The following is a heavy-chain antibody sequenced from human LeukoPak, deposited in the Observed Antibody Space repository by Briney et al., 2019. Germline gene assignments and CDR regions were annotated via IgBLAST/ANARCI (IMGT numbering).Heavy chain of an antibody. CDR3: ARGLDSSGYYHVVDS. CDR2: ISTSGRT. V-gene: IGHV3-23*01. Sequence: GGSLRLSCADSGFTFSSYAMSWVRQAPGKGLEWVSLISTSGRTHYADSVQGRFTISRDNSKNTLSLHMNSLRAEDTAVYYCARGLDSSGYYHVVDSWGREPWSPSPQ. J-gene: IGHJ4*02. CDR1: GFTFSSYA. D-gene: IGHD3-22*01.